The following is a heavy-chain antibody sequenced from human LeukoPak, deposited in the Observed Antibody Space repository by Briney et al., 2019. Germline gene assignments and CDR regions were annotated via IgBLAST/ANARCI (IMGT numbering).Heavy chain of an antibody. J-gene: IGHJ6*02. CDR2: MSGSGGST. Sequence: GGSLRLSCAASGFTFSSYAMSWVRQAPGKGLEWVSSMSGSGGSTYYADSVKGRFTISRDDSKNTLYLQMDSLRAEDTAVYYCARVRYGELDVWGQGTTVTVSS. CDR1: GFTFSSYA. D-gene: IGHD4-17*01. CDR3: ARVRYGELDV. V-gene: IGHV3-23*01.